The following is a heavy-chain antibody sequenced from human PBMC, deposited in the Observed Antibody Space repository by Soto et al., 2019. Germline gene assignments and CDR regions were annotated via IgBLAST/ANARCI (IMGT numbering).Heavy chain of an antibody. CDR3: ARDLSELAAGETNWFDP. J-gene: IGHJ5*02. D-gene: IGHD6-13*01. CDR2: ISAYNGNT. Sequence: ASVKVSCKASGYTFTSYGISWVRQAPGQGLEWMGWISAYNGNTNYAQKLQGRVTMTTDTSTSTVYMELSSLRSEDTAVYYCARDLSELAAGETNWFDPWGQGTLVTV. CDR1: GYTFTSYG. V-gene: IGHV1-18*01.